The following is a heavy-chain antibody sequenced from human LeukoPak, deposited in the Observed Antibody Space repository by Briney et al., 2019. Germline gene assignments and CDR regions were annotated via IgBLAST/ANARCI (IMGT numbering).Heavy chain of an antibody. CDR1: GFTFSGYA. J-gene: IGHJ4*02. CDR2: ISGSGGST. CDR3: AKQGPARIPIVVVTAMAH. Sequence: GGSLRLSCAASGFTFSGYAMSWVRQAPGKGLEWVSAISGSGGSTYYADSVKGRFTIPRDNSKNTLYLQMNSLRAEDTAVYYCAKQGPARIPIVVVTAMAHWGQGTLVTVSS. D-gene: IGHD2-21*02. V-gene: IGHV3-23*01.